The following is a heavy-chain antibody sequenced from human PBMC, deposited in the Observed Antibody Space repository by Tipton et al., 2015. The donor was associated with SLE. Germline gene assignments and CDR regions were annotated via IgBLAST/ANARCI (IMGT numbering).Heavy chain of an antibody. CDR1: GGPISSYY. V-gene: IGHV4-59*12. D-gene: IGHD6-6*01. J-gene: IGHJ4*02. CDR3: ARVYSSSPDY. Sequence: TLSLTCTVSGGPISSYYWSWIRQPPGKGLEWIGYIYSSGSTNYNPSLKSRVTISVDTSKNQFSLKLSSVTAADTAVYYCARVYSSSPDYWGQGTLVTVSS. CDR2: IYSSGST.